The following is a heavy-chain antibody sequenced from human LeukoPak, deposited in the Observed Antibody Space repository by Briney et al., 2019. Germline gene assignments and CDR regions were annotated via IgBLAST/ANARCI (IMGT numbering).Heavy chain of an antibody. J-gene: IGHJ4*02. D-gene: IGHD1-26*01. V-gene: IGHV1-2*04. CDR2: INPNSGGA. CDR3: ARDLTSTSNWEFDY. CDR1: GYTFADYF. Sequence: ASVKVSCKASGYTFADYFIHWVRQAPGHGLEWMGRINPNSGGAEYAPKFQGWVTMTRDTSISTAYVEVSRLISDDTAVYYCARDLTSTSNWEFDYWGQGTLVIVSS.